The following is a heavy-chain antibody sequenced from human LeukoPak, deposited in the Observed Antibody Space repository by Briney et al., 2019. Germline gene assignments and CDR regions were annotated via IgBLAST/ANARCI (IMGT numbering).Heavy chain of an antibody. D-gene: IGHD6-19*01. CDR1: GGSFSGYY. V-gene: IGHV4-34*01. Sequence: PSETLSLTCAVYGGSFSGYYWSWIRQPPGKGLEWIGEINHSGSTNYNPSLKSRVTISVDTSKNQFSLKLSSVTAADTAVYYCARSYSSYRYFVYWGQGTLVTVSS. CDR2: INHSGST. CDR3: ARSYSSYRYFVY. J-gene: IGHJ4*02.